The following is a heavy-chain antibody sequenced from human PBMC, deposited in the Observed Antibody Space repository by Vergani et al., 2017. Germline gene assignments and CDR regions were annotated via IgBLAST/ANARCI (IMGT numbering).Heavy chain of an antibody. CDR3: ARGGCNGPRCYTQYNYYYFIDV. V-gene: IGHV1-2*02. J-gene: IGHJ6*03. Sequence: QVQLVESGGGVVQPGGSLRLSCAASGYTFIGYYMHWVRQAPGQGLEWIGWINPNTGGSNLAQNFQGRVTLTRDTSTRTFYLELSRLKSDDTAVYYCARGGCNGPRCYTQYNYYYFIDVWATGTTVTVSS. CDR1: GYTFIGYY. CDR2: INPNTGGS. D-gene: IGHD2-2*02.